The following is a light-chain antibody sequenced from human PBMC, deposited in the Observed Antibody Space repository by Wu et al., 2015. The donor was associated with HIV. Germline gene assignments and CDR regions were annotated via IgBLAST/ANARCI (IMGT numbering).Light chain of an antibody. CDR1: QSVGNNY. CDR3: QQYGNSPRT. Sequence: DIELTQSPGTLSLSPGERATLSCRASQSVGNNYLAWYQQMPGQAPRLLIYGASTRATGIPDRFTGSGSGTDFILTISRLEPEDFAVYYCQQYGNSPRTFGQGTKVEIK. J-gene: IGKJ1*01. CDR2: GAS. V-gene: IGKV3-20*01.